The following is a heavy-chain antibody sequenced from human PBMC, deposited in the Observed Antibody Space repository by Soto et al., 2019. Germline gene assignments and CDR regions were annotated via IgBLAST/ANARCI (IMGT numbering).Heavy chain of an antibody. J-gene: IGHJ4*02. CDR1: GGSSSSYY. CDR3: ARSTRFGELSPFDY. Sequence: ETLSLTCTVSGGSSSSYYWSWIRQPPGKGLEWIGYIYYSGSTNYNPSLKSRVTISVDTSKNQFSLKLSSVTVADTAVYYCARSTRFGELSPFDYWGQGTLVTVSS. D-gene: IGHD3-10*01. V-gene: IGHV4-59*08. CDR2: IYYSGST.